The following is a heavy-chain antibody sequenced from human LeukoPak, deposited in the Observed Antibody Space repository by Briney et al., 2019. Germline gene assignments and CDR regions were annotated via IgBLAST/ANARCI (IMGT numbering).Heavy chain of an antibody. V-gene: IGHV3-21*06. Sequence: PGGSLRLSCAASGFTFSSHGINCVRQAPGKGLEWVSSIDSSGGYMFYADSVKGRFIISRDNAKDSLYLQMNSLRVEDTAVYYCLRGDRRDYWGQGTLVTVSS. CDR2: IDSSGGYM. J-gene: IGHJ4*02. CDR3: LRGDRRDY. CDR1: GFTFSSHG.